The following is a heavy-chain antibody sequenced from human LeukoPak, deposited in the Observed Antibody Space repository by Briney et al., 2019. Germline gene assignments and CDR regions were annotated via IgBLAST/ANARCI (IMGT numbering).Heavy chain of an antibody. V-gene: IGHV3-48*01. J-gene: IGHJ4*02. CDR1: GFTFSSYS. Sequence: AGGSLRLSCAASGFTFSSYSMNWVRQAPGKGLEWVSYISSSSSTIYYADSVKGRFTISRDNSKNTLYLQMNSLRAEDTAVYYCAKDVWRYSGSYYDFDYWGQGTLVTVSS. CDR2: ISSSSSTI. CDR3: AKDVWRYSGSYYDFDY. D-gene: IGHD1-26*01.